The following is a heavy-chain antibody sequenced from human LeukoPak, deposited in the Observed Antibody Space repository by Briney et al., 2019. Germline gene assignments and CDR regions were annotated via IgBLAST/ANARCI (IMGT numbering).Heavy chain of an antibody. Sequence: SETLSLTCTVSGGSISSGDYYWSWIRQPPGKGLEWIGYIYYSGSTYYNPSLKSRVTISVDTSKNQFSLKLSSVTAADTAVYYCARVSTTVVTPGGQAFDIWGQGTMVTVSS. D-gene: IGHD4-23*01. CDR2: IYYSGST. J-gene: IGHJ3*02. CDR1: GGSISSGDYY. CDR3: ARVSTTVVTPGGQAFDI. V-gene: IGHV4-30-4*01.